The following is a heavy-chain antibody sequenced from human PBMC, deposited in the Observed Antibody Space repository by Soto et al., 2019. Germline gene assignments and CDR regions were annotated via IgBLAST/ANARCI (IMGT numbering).Heavy chain of an antibody. CDR1: GFTFSSYA. Sequence: QVQLVESGGGVVQPGRSLRLSCAASGFTFSSYAMHWVRQAPGKGLEWVAVISYDGSNKYYADSVKGRFTISRDNSKNTLYLQMNSLRAKDTAVYYCARGRDGYNANYYYYCMDVWGQGTTVTVSS. J-gene: IGHJ6*02. V-gene: IGHV3-30-3*01. CDR2: ISYDGSNK. D-gene: IGHD5-12*01. CDR3: ARGRDGYNANYYYYCMDV.